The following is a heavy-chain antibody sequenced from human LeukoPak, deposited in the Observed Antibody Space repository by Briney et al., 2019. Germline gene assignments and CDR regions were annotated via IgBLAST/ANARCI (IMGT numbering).Heavy chain of an antibody. V-gene: IGHV4-39*01. Sequence: SETRSLTCTVSGGSIRGSSYYWAWIAQPPGKGLDWFGGFYYSGSTYYNPSLKSRVTISVDTSKNQFSLKLSSVTAADTAVYYCARIAYYDFWSAFPDYWGQGTLVTVSS. J-gene: IGHJ4*02. D-gene: IGHD3-3*01. CDR2: FYYSGST. CDR3: ARIAYYDFWSAFPDY. CDR1: GGSIRGSSYY.